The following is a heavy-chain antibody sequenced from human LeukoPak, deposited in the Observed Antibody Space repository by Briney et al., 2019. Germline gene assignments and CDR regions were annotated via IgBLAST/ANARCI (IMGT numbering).Heavy chain of an antibody. CDR1: GGSISSSSYY. V-gene: IGHV4-39*07. D-gene: IGHD3-22*01. J-gene: IGHJ5*02. CDR2: IYYAGDT. CDR3: ARDGINMIGLSWFDP. Sequence: SETLSLTCSVSGGSISSSSYYWAWIRQSPGKGLEWIGSIYYAGDTYYNPSLKSRITISVDTSKNQFSLKLTSVTAADTAVYYCARDGINMIGLSWFDPWGQGTLVTVSS.